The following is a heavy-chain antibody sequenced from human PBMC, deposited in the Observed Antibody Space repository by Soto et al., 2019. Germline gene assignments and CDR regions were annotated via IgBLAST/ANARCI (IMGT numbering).Heavy chain of an antibody. Sequence: QRQLQESGPGLVKPSETLSLTCTVSGGSISSSSYYWGWIRQPPGKGLECIGTIYYSGSTYYNPSLKSRVTISVDTSKNQFSLRLSSVTAADTAVYYCARGGYDYWGQGTLVTVSS. CDR3: ARGGYDY. J-gene: IGHJ4*02. V-gene: IGHV4-39*01. CDR2: IYYSGST. CDR1: GGSISSSSYY. D-gene: IGHD1-26*01.